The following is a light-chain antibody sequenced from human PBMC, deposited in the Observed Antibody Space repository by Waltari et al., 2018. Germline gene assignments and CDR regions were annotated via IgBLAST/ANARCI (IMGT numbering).Light chain of an antibody. CDR1: QDISNY. CDR2: DAA. Sequence: DIQMTQSPSSLSASVGDRVTITCQASQDISNYLNWYQQKPGKAPKLLIYDAANLETEVPSRFSGSGSRTDFTLTISSLQPEDIATYYCQQYDNLPLYTFGQGTKLEIK. J-gene: IGKJ2*01. CDR3: QQYDNLPLYT. V-gene: IGKV1-33*01.